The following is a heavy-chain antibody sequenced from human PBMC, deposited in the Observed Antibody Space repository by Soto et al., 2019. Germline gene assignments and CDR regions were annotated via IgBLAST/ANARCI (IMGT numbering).Heavy chain of an antibody. J-gene: IGHJ6*02. V-gene: IGHV4-34*01. CDR3: ARGLRSSFGVRLSYYYYGMDV. CDR2: INHSGST. Sequence: QVQLQQWGAGLLKPSETLALTCAVYAGSFNDYYWGWIRQTPGKGLEWIGEINHSGSTNYNPSLKSRVNMSVDTSTNQFSLALSSVTAADTAVYYCARGLRSSFGVRLSYYYYGMDVWGQGTTVTVSS. D-gene: IGHD3-10*01. CDR1: AGSFNDYY.